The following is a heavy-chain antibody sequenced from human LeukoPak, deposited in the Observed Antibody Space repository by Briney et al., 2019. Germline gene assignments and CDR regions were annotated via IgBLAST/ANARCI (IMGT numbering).Heavy chain of an antibody. V-gene: IGHV3-64*02. D-gene: IGHD2-2*01. Sequence: PGGSLRLSCAISGFTFRRYAMYWVRQAPGKGLEFVSAVSGDGDSTYYADSVKGRFTISRDNSKNTLFLQMGSLRPEDMAVYFCTRNCYDNMGPFAAFDIWGQGTMVTVAS. CDR2: VSGDGDST. CDR1: GFTFRRYA. CDR3: TRNCYDNMGPFAAFDI. J-gene: IGHJ3*02.